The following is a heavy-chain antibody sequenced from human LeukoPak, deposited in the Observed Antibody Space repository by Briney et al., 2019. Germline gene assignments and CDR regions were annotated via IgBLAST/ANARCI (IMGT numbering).Heavy chain of an antibody. D-gene: IGHD3-3*01. V-gene: IGHV3-7*01. J-gene: IGHJ4*02. CDR1: GFIFAGYF. CDR3: ATDRGWRTSGYYLYYFEY. Sequence: GGSLRLSCAASGFIFAGYFMSWVRQAPGKGLEWVASIKHDGSEKYYVDSVRGRFTISRDNTKNLLYLQMSSLRAEDTAVYYCATDRGWRTSGYYLYYFEYWGQGTLVTFSS. CDR2: IKHDGSEK.